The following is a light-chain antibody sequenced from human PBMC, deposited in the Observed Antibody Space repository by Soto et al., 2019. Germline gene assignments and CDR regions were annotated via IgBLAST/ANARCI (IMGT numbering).Light chain of an antibody. V-gene: IGLV1-47*01. CDR2: RNN. CDR3: AAWDDSLSGGV. CDR1: SSNIGSNS. Sequence: QSVLTPPPSASGTPGPRVTISCSGRSSNIGSNSVYWYQQLPGTAPKLLIYRNNQRPSGVPDRFSGSKSGTSASLAISGLRSEDEADDYCAAWDDSLSGGVFGGGTKLTVL. J-gene: IGLJ3*02.